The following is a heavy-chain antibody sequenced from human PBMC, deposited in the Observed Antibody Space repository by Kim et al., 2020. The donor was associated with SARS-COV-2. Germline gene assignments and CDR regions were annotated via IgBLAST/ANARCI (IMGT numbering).Heavy chain of an antibody. CDR1: GFTFSDYD. V-gene: IGHV3-48*02. Sequence: GGSLRLSCATSGFTFSDYDMNWVRQAPGKGLEWLSFITKRSTTIYYAESVKGRFTTSRDNVRNSLYLQMNSLRDEDTALYYCVRDRGGGAFDVWGQGTMV. CDR3: VRDRGGGAFDV. J-gene: IGHJ3*01. D-gene: IGHD3-16*01. CDR2: ITKRSTTI.